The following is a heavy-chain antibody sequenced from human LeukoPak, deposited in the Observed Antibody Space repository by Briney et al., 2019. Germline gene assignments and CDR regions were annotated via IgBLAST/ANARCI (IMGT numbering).Heavy chain of an antibody. CDR2: INWNGGST. CDR1: GFTFDDYG. CDR3: ARVSGLGSYYDSSGYPDY. D-gene: IGHD3-22*01. J-gene: IGHJ4*02. V-gene: IGHV3-20*04. Sequence: PGGSLRLSCAAPGFTFDDYGMSWVRQAPGKGLEWVSGINWNGGSTGYADSVKGRFTISRDNAKNSLYLQMSSLRAEDTALYYCARVSGLGSYYDSSGYPDYWGQGTLVTVSS.